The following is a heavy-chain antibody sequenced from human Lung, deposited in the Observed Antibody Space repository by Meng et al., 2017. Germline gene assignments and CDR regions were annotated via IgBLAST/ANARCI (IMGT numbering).Heavy chain of an antibody. Sequence: EGQFVGSVWVLVPLGGSVILSCAATGFTFTDHWMHWVRQGPGKGLVWVSRINRDGTKPTYADSVKCRFTISRDNAKNTLYLQMNNLRAEDMAFYYCTNDRLNHWGQGALVTVSS. CDR2: INRDGTKP. D-gene: IGHD1-1*01. J-gene: IGHJ1*01. V-gene: IGHV3-74*01. CDR3: TNDRLNH. CDR1: GFTFTDHW.